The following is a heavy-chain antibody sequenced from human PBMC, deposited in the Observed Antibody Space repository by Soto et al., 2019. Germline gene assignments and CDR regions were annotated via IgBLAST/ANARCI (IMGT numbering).Heavy chain of an antibody. CDR3: ARAFIAVAGREYYFDY. CDR2: INAGNGNT. Sequence: GASVKVSCKASGYTFTSYAMHWVHQAPGQRLEWMGWINAGNGNTKYSQKFQGRVTITRDTSASTAYMELSSLRSEDTAVYYCARAFIAVAGREYYFDYWGQGTLVTVSS. J-gene: IGHJ4*02. CDR1: GYTFTSYA. V-gene: IGHV1-3*01. D-gene: IGHD6-19*01.